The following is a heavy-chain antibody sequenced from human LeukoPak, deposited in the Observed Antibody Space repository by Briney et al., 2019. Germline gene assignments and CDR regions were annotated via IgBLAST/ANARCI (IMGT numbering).Heavy chain of an antibody. V-gene: IGHV3-23*01. CDR2: ISAADRSA. CDR1: RFTFSDYA. J-gene: IGHJ4*02. Sequence: GGSPRLSCAASRFTFSDYAMSWVRQAPGKGLEWVSAISAADRSAYYADSVKGRFTISRDNSKNTLYLQMNSLRAEDTAVYYCASQGYCSGGSCSSNYWGQGTLVTVSS. CDR3: ASQGYCSGGSCSSNY. D-gene: IGHD2-15*01.